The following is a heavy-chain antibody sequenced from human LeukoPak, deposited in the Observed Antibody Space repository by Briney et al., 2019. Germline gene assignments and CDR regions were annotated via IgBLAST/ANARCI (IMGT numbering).Heavy chain of an antibody. CDR2: IYSGGTT. J-gene: IGHJ4*02. V-gene: IGHV3-53*01. Sequence: GGSLRLSCAASGFTVINNYMTWVRQAPGKGLEWVSVIYSGGTTHYADSVKGRFTISRDNSKNTLYLQMNSLRAEDTAVYYCAKAGNYDFWSGSSDYFDYWGQGTLVTVSS. D-gene: IGHD3-3*01. CDR1: GFTVINNY. CDR3: AKAGNYDFWSGSSDYFDY.